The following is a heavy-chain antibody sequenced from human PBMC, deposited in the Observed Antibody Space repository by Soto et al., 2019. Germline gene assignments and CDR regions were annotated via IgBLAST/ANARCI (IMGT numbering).Heavy chain of an antibody. J-gene: IGHJ6*02. V-gene: IGHV4-39*01. CDR2: IYYSGST. CDR1: GGSISSSSYC. D-gene: IGHD3-16*01. Sequence: SETLSLTCTVSGGSISSSSYCWGWIRQPPGKGLEWIGSIYYSGSTYYNPSLKSRVTISVDTSKNQFSLKLSSVTAADTAVYYCARHRDLRYYYYYGMDVWGQGTTVTVSS. CDR3: ARHRDLRYYYYYGMDV.